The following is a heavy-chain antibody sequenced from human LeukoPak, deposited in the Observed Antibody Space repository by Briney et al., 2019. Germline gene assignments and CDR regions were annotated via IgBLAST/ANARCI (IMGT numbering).Heavy chain of an antibody. Sequence: ASVKVSCKASGYTFTSYGISWVRQAPGQGLEWMGWISAYNGNTNYAQKLQGRVTMATDTSTSTAYMELRSLRSDDTAVYYCARDRVGATQDDYWGQGTLVTVSS. CDR3: ARDRVGATQDDY. CDR1: GYTFTSYG. CDR2: ISAYNGNT. D-gene: IGHD1-26*01. J-gene: IGHJ4*02. V-gene: IGHV1-18*01.